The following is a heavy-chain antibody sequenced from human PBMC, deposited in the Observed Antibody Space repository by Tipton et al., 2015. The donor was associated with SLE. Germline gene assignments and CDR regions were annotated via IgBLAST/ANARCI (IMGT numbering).Heavy chain of an antibody. V-gene: IGHV3-74*01. J-gene: IGHJ3*02. CDR3: ARVQPNCAFDI. CDR2: INSDGSST. Sequence: SLRLSCAASGFTFSSYEMNWVRQAPGKGLVWASRINSDGSSTSYADSVKGRFTISRDNAKNTLYLQMNSLRAEDTAVYYCARVQPNCAFDIWGQGTMVTVSS. D-gene: IGHD1-1*01. CDR1: GFTFSSYE.